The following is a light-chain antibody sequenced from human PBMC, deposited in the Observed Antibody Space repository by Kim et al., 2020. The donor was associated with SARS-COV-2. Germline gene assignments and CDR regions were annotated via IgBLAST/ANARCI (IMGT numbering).Light chain of an antibody. CDR3: SSYTSSSTWV. CDR1: SSDVGYYNY. J-gene: IGLJ3*02. CDR2: DVS. V-gene: IGLV2-14*01. Sequence: QSALTQPASVSGSPGQSITISCTGTSSDVGYYNYVSWYQQHPGKAPELMIYDVSKRPSGVSIRFSGSKSGNTASLTISGLQAEDEADYYCSSYTSSSTWVFGGGTQLTVL.